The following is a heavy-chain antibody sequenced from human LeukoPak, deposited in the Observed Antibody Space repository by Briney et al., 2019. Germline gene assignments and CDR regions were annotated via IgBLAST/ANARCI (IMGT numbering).Heavy chain of an antibody. CDR1: GFTFSSYW. V-gene: IGHV3-7*04. D-gene: IGHD3-10*01. Sequence: PGGSLRLSCAASGFTFSSYWMSWVRQAPGKGLEWVANIKQDGSEEYYVDSVKGRFTISRDNAKNSLYLQMNSLRAEDTAVYYCARGLYGSGSYHNFDYWGQGTLVTVSS. CDR3: ARGLYGSGSYHNFDY. CDR2: IKQDGSEE. J-gene: IGHJ4*02.